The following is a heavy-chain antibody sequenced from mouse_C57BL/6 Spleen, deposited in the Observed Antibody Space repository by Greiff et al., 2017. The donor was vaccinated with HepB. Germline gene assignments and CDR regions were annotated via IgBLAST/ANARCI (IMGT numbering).Heavy chain of an antibody. V-gene: IGHV2-5*01. CDR3: AKGRNPPYGYPMDY. J-gene: IGHJ4*01. CDR2: IWRGGST. CDR1: GFSLTSYG. Sequence: VMLVESGPGLVQPSQSLSITCTVSGFSLTSYGVHWVRQSPGKGLEWLGVIWRGGSTDYNAAFMSRLSITKDNSKSQVFFKMNSLQADDTAIYYCAKGRNPPYGYPMDYWGQGTSVTVSS. D-gene: IGHD2-2*01.